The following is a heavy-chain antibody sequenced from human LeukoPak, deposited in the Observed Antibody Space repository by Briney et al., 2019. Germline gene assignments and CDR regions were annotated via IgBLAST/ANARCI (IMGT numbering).Heavy chain of an antibody. CDR3: ARDDPFYESSGYYCDY. CDR1: GYTFTGYY. D-gene: IGHD3-22*01. Sequence: ASVKVSCKASGYTFTGYYMHWVRQAPGQGLEWMGWINPNSGGTNYAQKFQGRVTITADKSTSTAYMELSSLRSEDTAVYYCARDDPFYESSGYYCDYWGQGTLVTVSS. CDR2: INPNSGGT. V-gene: IGHV1-2*02. J-gene: IGHJ4*02.